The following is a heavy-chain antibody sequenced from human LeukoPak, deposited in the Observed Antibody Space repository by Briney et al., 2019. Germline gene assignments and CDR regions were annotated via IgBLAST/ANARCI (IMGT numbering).Heavy chain of an antibody. CDR1: GFTFSSYP. CDR2: ISYDGSNK. D-gene: IGHD6-13*01. V-gene: IGHV3-30*04. CDR3: AKDLGQLGYYYYYCGMDV. Sequence: TGGSLRLSCAASGFTFSSYPMHWVRQAPGKGLEWVAVISYDGSNKYYADSVKGRFTISRDNSKNTLYLQMNSLRAEDTAVYYCAKDLGQLGYYYYYCGMDVWGQGTTVTVSS. J-gene: IGHJ6*02.